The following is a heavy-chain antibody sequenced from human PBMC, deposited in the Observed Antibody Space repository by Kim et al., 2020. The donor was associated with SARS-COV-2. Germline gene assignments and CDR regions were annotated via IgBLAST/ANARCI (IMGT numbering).Heavy chain of an antibody. V-gene: IGHV3-7*01. CDR3: GKGPFRSASGNY. Sequence: GGSLRLSCVGSGFRFSSYWMGWVRQAPGKGLEWLANINEDGSGEYYVDSVKGRFTISRDNGKNSLYLQMNSLRVEDTGVYYCGKGPFRSASGNYWGQGTLVTVSS. CDR1: GFRFSSYW. J-gene: IGHJ4*02. CDR2: INEDGSGE.